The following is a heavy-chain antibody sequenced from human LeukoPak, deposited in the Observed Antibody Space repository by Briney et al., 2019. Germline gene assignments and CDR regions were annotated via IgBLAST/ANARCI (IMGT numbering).Heavy chain of an antibody. Sequence: SETLSLTCAVPGYSISSGYYWGWIRQPPGKGLEWIGSIYHSGSTYYNPSLKSRVTISVDTSKNQFSLKLSSVTAADTAVYYCARERDYVWGSYRPKVDYWGQGTLVTVSS. D-gene: IGHD3-16*02. CDR2: IYHSGST. CDR3: ARERDYVWGSYRPKVDY. V-gene: IGHV4-38-2*02. J-gene: IGHJ4*02. CDR1: GYSISSGYY.